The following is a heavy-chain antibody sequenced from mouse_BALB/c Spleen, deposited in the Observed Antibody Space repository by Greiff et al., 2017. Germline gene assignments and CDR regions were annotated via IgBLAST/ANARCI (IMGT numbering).Heavy chain of an antibody. CDR1: GYTFTSYY. CDR3: TRGPYYYGSRAMDY. CDR2: INPSNGGT. D-gene: IGHD1-1*01. Sequence: VQLQQSGAELVKPGASVKLSCKASGYTFTSYYMYWVKQRPGQGLEWIGEINPSNGGTNFNEKFKSKATLTVDKSSSTAYMQLSSLTSEDSAVYYCTRGPYYYGSRAMDYWGQGTSVTVSS. V-gene: IGHV1S81*02. J-gene: IGHJ4*01.